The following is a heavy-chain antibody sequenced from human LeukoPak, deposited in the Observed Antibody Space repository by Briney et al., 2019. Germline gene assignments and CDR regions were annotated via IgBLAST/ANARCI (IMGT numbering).Heavy chain of an antibody. CDR3: ARDPEDFWSGYSAYYYYMDV. D-gene: IGHD3-3*01. J-gene: IGHJ6*03. Sequence: ASVKVSCKASGYTLTSYGISWVRQAPGQGLEWMGWISAYNGNTNYAQKLQGRVTMTTDTSTSTAYMELRSLRSDDTAVYYCARDPEDFWSGYSAYYYYMDVWGKGTTVAVSS. CDR2: ISAYNGNT. CDR1: GYTLTSYG. V-gene: IGHV1-18*01.